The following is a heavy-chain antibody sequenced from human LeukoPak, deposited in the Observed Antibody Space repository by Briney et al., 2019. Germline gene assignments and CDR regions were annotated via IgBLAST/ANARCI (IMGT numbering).Heavy chain of an antibody. CDR1: GFTFSSHS. V-gene: IGHV3-48*01. CDR3: ARGTALLDV. D-gene: IGHD1-1*01. J-gene: IGHJ6*04. Sequence: PGGSLRLSCAASGFTFSSHSMNWVRQAPGKGLEWISHISSSASTIKYADSVEGRFTISRDNAKNSLDLQMSTLRVEDTAVYYRARGTALLDVWGKGTTVTVSS. CDR2: ISSSASTI.